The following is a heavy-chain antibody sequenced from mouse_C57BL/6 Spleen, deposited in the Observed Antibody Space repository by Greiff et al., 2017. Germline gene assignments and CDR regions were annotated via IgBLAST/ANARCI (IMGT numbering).Heavy chain of an antibody. CDR2: IYPGSGNT. CDR1: GYTFTDYY. J-gene: IGHJ2*01. V-gene: IGHV1-76*01. CDR3: AIYDYDVGYFDY. D-gene: IGHD2-4*01. Sequence: VKLQQSGAELVRPGASVKLSCKASGYTFTDYYINWVKQRPGQGLEWIARIYPGSGNTYYNEKFKGKATLTAEKSSSTAYMQLSSLTSEDSAVYFCAIYDYDVGYFDYWGQGTTLTVSS.